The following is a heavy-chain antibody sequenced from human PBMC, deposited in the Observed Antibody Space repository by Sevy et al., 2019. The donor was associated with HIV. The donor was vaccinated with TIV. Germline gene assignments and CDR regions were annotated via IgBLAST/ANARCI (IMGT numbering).Heavy chain of an antibody. D-gene: IGHD5-12*01. CDR3: ARAPPVRSGDDSLNWFDP. Sequence: SETLSLTCTVSGGSISAYYWSWIQQPPGKGLEWIGYIYYTGSTNYNPTLKTRVTMSVDTSKNQFSLKLSSVIAADTAVYYCARAPPVRSGDDSLNWFDPWGQGTLVTVSS. CDR1: GGSISAYY. J-gene: IGHJ5*02. V-gene: IGHV4-59*01. CDR2: IYYTGST.